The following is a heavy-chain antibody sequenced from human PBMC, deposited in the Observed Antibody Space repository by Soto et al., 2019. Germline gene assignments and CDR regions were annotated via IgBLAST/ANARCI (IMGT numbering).Heavy chain of an antibody. CDR3: ARQFDSDTSGYYYAY. CDR2: IIPIFATA. Sequence: WASVKVSCKASGGTFSTYAISWVRQAPGQGLEWMGGIIPIFATANYAQKFQGRVTITADESTSTAYMELSSLRSEDTAVYYCARQFDSDTSGYYYAYWGQGTLVTVSS. D-gene: IGHD3-22*01. J-gene: IGHJ4*02. CDR1: GGTFSTYA. V-gene: IGHV1-69*13.